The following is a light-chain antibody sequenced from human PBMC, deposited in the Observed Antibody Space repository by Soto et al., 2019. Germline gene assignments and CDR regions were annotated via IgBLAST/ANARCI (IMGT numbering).Light chain of an antibody. Sequence: QSALTQPASVSGSPGQSITISRTGTSSDVGIYKYVSWYQQHPGKAPNLMIYEVSNRPSGVSNRFSGSKSGNTASLTISGLQAEDEADYYCSSYTSSSTVVFGGGTQLTVL. CDR1: SSDVGIYKY. CDR2: EVS. J-gene: IGLJ2*01. CDR3: SSYTSSSTVV. V-gene: IGLV2-14*01.